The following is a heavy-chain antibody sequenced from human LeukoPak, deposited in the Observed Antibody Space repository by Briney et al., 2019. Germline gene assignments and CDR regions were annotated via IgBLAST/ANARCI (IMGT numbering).Heavy chain of an antibody. CDR1: GFTFSGYG. CDR3: SRVQGYHLPGGY. Sequence: PGGSLRLSCAASGFTFSGYGMHWVRQAPGKGLEWVAFIQYDGSNKYYADSVKGRFTISRDSSKNTLYLQMNSLRAEDTAVYYCSRVQGYHLPGGYWGQGTLVTVSS. CDR2: IQYDGSNK. D-gene: IGHD2-2*01. V-gene: IGHV3-30*02. J-gene: IGHJ4*02.